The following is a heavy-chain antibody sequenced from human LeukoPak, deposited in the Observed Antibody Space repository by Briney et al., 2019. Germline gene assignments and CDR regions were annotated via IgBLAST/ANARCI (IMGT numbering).Heavy chain of an antibody. D-gene: IGHD1-26*01. CDR1: GGXITNYY. CDR2: IYYTGST. CDR3: ARHVAVGETA. Sequence: SETLSLTCIVSGGXITNYYGSWIRQPPGKGLEWIGYIYYTGSTTYNPSLKSRVTISVDTSKNQFSLKLNSVTAADTAVYYCARHVAVGETAWGQGTLVTVSS. J-gene: IGHJ5*02. V-gene: IGHV4-59*08.